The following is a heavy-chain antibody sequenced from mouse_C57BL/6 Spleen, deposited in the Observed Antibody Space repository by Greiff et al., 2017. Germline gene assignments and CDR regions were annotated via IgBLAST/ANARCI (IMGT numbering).Heavy chain of an antibody. D-gene: IGHD1-1*01. Sequence: EVKLMESGGGLVKPGGSLKLSCAASGFTFSSYAMSWVRQTPEKRLEWVATISDGGSYTYYPDNVKGRFTISRDNAKNNLYLQMSHLKSEDTAMYYCARDYYGSSYSGAMDYWGQGTSVTVSS. CDR2: ISDGGSYT. CDR3: ARDYYGSSYSGAMDY. J-gene: IGHJ4*01. V-gene: IGHV5-4*03. CDR1: GFTFSSYA.